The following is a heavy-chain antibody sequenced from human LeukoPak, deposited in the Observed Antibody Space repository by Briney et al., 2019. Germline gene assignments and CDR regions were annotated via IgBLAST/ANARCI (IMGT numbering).Heavy chain of an antibody. D-gene: IGHD3-16*02. V-gene: IGHV4-39*01. CDR1: GGSISSSSYY. J-gene: IGHJ4*02. Sequence: SETLSLTCTVSGGSISSSSYYWGWIRQPPGKGLEWIGSIYYSGSTYYNPSLKSRVTISVDTSKNQFSLKLSSVTAADTAVYYCARQGGSYRSAQVLDYWGQGTLSPSPQ. CDR2: IYYSGST. CDR3: ARQGGSYRSAQVLDY.